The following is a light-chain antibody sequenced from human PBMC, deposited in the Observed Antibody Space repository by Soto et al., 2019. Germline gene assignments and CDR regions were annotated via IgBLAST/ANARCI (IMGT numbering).Light chain of an antibody. Sequence: EMVLTQSPATLSLSPWERVTLSCRASQSVSNSLVWYQQKAGQAPRLLLYGISYRATGVTARFSGSGSGTNFTLSIRSLEPEDFAIYYCQQGSDWPPTYTFGQGPKLEI. CDR3: QQGSDWPPTYT. CDR1: QSVSNS. V-gene: IGKV3-11*01. J-gene: IGKJ2*01. CDR2: GIS.